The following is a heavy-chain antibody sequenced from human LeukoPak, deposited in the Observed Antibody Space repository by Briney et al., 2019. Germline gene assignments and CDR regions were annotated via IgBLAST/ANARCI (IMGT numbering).Heavy chain of an antibody. CDR2: ISSSGSTI. J-gene: IGHJ4*02. Sequence: PGGSLRLSCAASGFTFSDYYMSWIRQAPGKGLEWVSYISSSGSTIYYADSVKGRFTISRDNSKNTLYLQMNSLRAEDTAVYYCAREVLETRAYYFDYWGQGTLVTVSS. CDR3: AREVLETRAYYFDY. CDR1: GFTFSDYY. V-gene: IGHV3-11*04.